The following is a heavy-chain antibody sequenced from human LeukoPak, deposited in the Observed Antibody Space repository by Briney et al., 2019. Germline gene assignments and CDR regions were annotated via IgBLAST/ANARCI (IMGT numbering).Heavy chain of an antibody. D-gene: IGHD5-18*01. CDR2: IYSGGST. CDR3: AMSLSGYSYGYYYMDV. CDR1: GFTVSSSY. V-gene: IGHV3-53*01. J-gene: IGHJ6*03. Sequence: GGSLRLSCAASGFTVSSSYMSWVRQAPGKGLEWVSVIYSGGSTYYADSVKGRFTISRDNSKNTLYLQMNSLRAEDTAVYYCAMSLSGYSYGYYYMDVWGKGTTVTVSS.